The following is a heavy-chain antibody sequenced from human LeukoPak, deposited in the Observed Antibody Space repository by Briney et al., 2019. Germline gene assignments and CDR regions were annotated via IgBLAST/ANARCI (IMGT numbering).Heavy chain of an antibody. J-gene: IGHJ4*02. Sequence: GTSVKVSCKASGFTFTSSAMQWVRQARGQRVEWVGWIVVGSGNTNYAQKFQERVTIARDMSTSTAYMELSSLRSEDTAVYYCAAGRITKEVDYWGQGTLVTVSS. CDR2: IVVGSGNT. CDR1: GFTFTSSA. V-gene: IGHV1-58*02. CDR3: AAGRITKEVDY.